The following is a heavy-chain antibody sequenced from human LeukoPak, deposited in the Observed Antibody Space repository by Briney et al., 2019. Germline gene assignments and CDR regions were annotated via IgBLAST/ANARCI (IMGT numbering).Heavy chain of an antibody. D-gene: IGHD5-24*01. J-gene: IGHJ4*02. Sequence: GGSLRLSCAASGFTFNRYNMNWVRQAPGKGLEWVSYISSSGSTIYYADSVKGRFTISRDNAKNSLYLQMNSLRAEDTAVYYCARDGWLQFADYWGQGTLVTVSS. V-gene: IGHV3-48*03. CDR2: ISSSGSTI. CDR3: ARDGWLQFADY. CDR1: GFTFNRYN.